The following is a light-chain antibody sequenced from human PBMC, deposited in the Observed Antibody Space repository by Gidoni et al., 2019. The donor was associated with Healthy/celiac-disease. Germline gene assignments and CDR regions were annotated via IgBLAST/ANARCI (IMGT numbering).Light chain of an antibody. V-gene: IGKV3-11*01. CDR2: DAS. J-gene: IGKJ1*01. CDR1: QSVSSY. Sequence: EIVLTQSPATLSLSPGERATLSCMASQSVSSYLAWYQQKPGQAPRLLLYDASNRATGIPARFSGIGSGTDFTLTISSLEPEDFAVYYCQQRSNWPWTFGQGTKVEIK. CDR3: QQRSNWPWT.